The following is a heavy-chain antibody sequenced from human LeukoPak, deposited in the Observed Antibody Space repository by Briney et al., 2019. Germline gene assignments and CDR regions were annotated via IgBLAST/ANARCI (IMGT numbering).Heavy chain of an antibody. CDR3: AKAPPYSSGWLYYVDY. CDR1: GFTFSSYA. Sequence: GGSLRLSCAASGFTFSSYAMSWVRQAPGKGLEWVSGISGSGGSTYYADSVKGRFTISRDNSRNTLYLQMNSPRAEDTSVYYCAKAPPYSSGWLYYVDYWGQGTLVTVSS. J-gene: IGHJ4*02. D-gene: IGHD6-19*01. V-gene: IGHV3-23*01. CDR2: ISGSGGST.